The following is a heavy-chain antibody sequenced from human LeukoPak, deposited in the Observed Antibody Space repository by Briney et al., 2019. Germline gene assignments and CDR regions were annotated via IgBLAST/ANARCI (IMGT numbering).Heavy chain of an antibody. CDR2: INHSGST. CDR1: GGSFSGYY. V-gene: IGHV4-34*01. D-gene: IGHD3-10*01. Sequence: SETLSLTCAVYGGSFSGYYLSWIRQPPGKGLEWIGEINHSGSTNYNPSLKSRVTISVDTSKNQFSLKLSSVTAADTAVYYCARVRRITMVRGPFGPWGQGTLVTVSS. CDR3: ARVRRITMVRGPFGP. J-gene: IGHJ5*02.